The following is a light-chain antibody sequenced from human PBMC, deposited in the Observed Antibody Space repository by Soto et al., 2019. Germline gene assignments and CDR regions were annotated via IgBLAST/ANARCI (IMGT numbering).Light chain of an antibody. CDR3: LQDYSLPWT. J-gene: IGKJ1*01. CDR2: AAS. V-gene: IGKV1-6*01. CDR1: QDISNY. Sequence: IQLTQSPSFLSASVGDRVTITCRASQDISNYLVWYQQKPGKAPRLLIYAASILQSGVPSRFSGSGSGTDFTLTISSLQPEDFATYYCLQDYSLPWTFGQGTKVDIK.